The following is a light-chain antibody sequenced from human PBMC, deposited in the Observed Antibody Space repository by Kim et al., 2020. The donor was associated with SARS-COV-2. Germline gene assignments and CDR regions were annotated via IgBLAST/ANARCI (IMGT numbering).Light chain of an antibody. J-gene: IGKJ4*01. Sequence: QRKEATLACSANKRVSSSYLAWYQQKPGQAPRLLIYGAASRATGIPDRFSGGGSGTDFTLTISRLEPEDFAVYYCQQYGSSPLTFGGGTKVDIK. V-gene: IGKV3-20*01. CDR3: QQYGSSPLT. CDR2: GAA. CDR1: KRVSSSY.